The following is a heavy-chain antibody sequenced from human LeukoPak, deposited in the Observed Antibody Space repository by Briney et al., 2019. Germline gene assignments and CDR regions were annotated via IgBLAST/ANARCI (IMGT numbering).Heavy chain of an antibody. J-gene: IGHJ4*02. CDR3: ARVLHKRNYDSTTYYRY. V-gene: IGHV3-74*03. D-gene: IGHD3-22*01. CDR2: INTDGSST. CDR1: GGSFSGYY. Sequence: ETLSLTCAVYGGSFSGYYWSWIREPPGKGLVWVSRINTDGSSTTYADSVRGRFTISRHNPKNSLYLQMNRIRAEDTAVYYCARVLHKRNYDSTTYYRYWGQGTLVTVSS.